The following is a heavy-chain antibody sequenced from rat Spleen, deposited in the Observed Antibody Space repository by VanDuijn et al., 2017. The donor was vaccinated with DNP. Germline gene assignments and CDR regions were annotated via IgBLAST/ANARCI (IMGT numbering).Heavy chain of an antibody. CDR1: GFTFSSYW. D-gene: IGHD4-1*01. Sequence: EVQLVETGGGLVQPGRSLKLSCVASGFTFSSYWMYWIRQAPGKGLEWVASINTDGSTTYYPDSVKGRFTISRDNAENTVYLQMNSLRSEDTATYYCAIANGDYWGQGVMVTVSS. J-gene: IGHJ2*01. CDR3: AIANGDY. V-gene: IGHV5-58*01. CDR2: INTDGSTT.